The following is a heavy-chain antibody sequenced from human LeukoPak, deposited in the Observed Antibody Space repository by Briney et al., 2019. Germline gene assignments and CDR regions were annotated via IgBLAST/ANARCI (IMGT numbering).Heavy chain of an antibody. Sequence: GGSLRLSCAASGFTFSSYSMNWVRQTPGKGLEWVSYISVSSSTIYYADSVKGRFTISRDNAKNSVHLQMNSLRAEDTAVYYCARGIAAAGAQDYWGQGTLVTVSS. D-gene: IGHD6-13*01. CDR1: GFTFSSYS. J-gene: IGHJ4*02. CDR3: ARGIAAAGAQDY. V-gene: IGHV3-48*01. CDR2: ISVSSSTI.